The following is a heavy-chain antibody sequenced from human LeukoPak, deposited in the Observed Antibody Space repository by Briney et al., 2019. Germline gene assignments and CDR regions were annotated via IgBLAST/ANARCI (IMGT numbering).Heavy chain of an antibody. CDR2: ISGSGSST. D-gene: IGHD6-19*01. Sequence: GGSLRLSCAASGFTFSSYAMSWVRQAPGKGLEWVSGISGSGSSTYYADSVKGRFTISRDNSKNTLYLQMNSLRAEDTAVYYCAKDINRGSGCYYFDYWGQGTLVTVSS. CDR1: GFTFSSYA. CDR3: AKDINRGSGCYYFDY. J-gene: IGHJ4*02. V-gene: IGHV3-23*01.